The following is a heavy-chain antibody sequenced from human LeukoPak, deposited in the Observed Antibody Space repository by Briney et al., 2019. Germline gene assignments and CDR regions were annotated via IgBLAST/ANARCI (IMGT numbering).Heavy chain of an antibody. Sequence: GGSLRLSCAASGFTFSSYWMHWVRQAPGKGLVWVSRINSDGSSTIYADSVKGRFTISRDNAKNTLYLQMNSLRAEDTAVYYCAREPRGSRSWFDPWGEGTLVTVSS. CDR1: GFTFSSYW. J-gene: IGHJ5*02. V-gene: IGHV3-74*01. CDR3: AREPRGSRSWFDP. CDR2: INSDGSST. D-gene: IGHD1-26*01.